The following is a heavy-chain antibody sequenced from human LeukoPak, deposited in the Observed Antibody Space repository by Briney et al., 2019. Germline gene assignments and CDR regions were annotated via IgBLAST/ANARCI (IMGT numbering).Heavy chain of an antibody. Sequence: ASVKVSCKASGGTFSSYAISWVRQAPGQGLEWMGGIIPIFGTANYAQKFQGRVTITTDESTSTAYMELSSLRSEDTAVYYCARTLNYYGSGSYGYWGQGTLVTVSS. CDR2: IIPIFGTA. D-gene: IGHD3-10*01. CDR1: GGTFSSYA. CDR3: ARTLNYYGSGSYGY. V-gene: IGHV1-69*05. J-gene: IGHJ4*02.